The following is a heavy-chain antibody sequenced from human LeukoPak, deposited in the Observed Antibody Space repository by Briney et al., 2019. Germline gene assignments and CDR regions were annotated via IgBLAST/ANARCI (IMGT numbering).Heavy chain of an antibody. V-gene: IGHV4-38-2*02. CDR2: IYHSGST. J-gene: IGHJ4*02. Sequence: SETLSLTCTVSGYSISSGYYWGWIRQPPGKGLEWIGSIYHSGSTYYNPSLKSRVTISVDTSKNQFSLKLSSVTAADTAVYYCARDLTGATGYWGQGTLVTVSS. D-gene: IGHD1-26*01. CDR3: ARDLTGATGY. CDR1: GYSISSGYY.